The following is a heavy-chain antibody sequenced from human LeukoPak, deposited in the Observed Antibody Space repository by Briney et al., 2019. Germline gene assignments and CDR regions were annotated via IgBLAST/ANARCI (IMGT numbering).Heavy chain of an antibody. V-gene: IGHV1-2*02. CDR1: GYTFTGYY. CDR3: ARMVRGVHGDSWYFDY. Sequence: EASVKVSCKASGYTFTGYYMHWVRQAPGQGLEWMGWINPNSGGTNYAQKFQGRVTMTRDTSISTAYMELSRLRSDDTAVYYCARMVRGVHGDSWYFDYWGQGTLVTVSS. CDR2: INPNSGGT. J-gene: IGHJ4*02. D-gene: IGHD3-10*01.